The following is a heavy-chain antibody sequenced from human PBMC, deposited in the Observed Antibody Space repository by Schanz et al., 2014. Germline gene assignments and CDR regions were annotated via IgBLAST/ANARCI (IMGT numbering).Heavy chain of an antibody. CDR3: TSTVPATFGYFAY. CDR1: GFTFDDYA. Sequence: EVKLVESGGGLVQPGRSLRLSCAASGFTFDDYAMHWVRQAQGKGLEWVGRIKNKADGETTAYAAPVKGRFTISRDDSKNTLYLQMNSLKTEDTAVYYCTSTVPATFGYFAYWGQGTLLVTVSS. D-gene: IGHD2-15*01. V-gene: IGHV3-15*01. J-gene: IGHJ4*02. CDR2: IKNKADGETT.